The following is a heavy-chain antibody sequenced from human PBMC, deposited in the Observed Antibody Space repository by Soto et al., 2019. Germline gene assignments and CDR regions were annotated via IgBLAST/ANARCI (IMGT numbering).Heavy chain of an antibody. CDR3: ARERGSRSYDL. V-gene: IGHV3-7*01. Sequence: EVQLVESGGGLVQPGGSLRLSCAVSGFTFSSYWMSWARQAPGKGLEWVANIKQDGSEKYYVDSVKGRFTVSRDNAKHSLYLQMNSLRAEDTAVYYCARERGSRSYDLWGQGPLVTVSS. J-gene: IGHJ4*02. D-gene: IGHD3-3*01. CDR1: GFTFSSYW. CDR2: IKQDGSEK.